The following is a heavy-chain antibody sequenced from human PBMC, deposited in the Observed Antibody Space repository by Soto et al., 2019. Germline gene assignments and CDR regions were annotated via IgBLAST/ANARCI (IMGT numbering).Heavy chain of an antibody. CDR1: GYIFTNND. CDR3: ARMATFGSLNWFDP. Sequence: VASVKVSCKASGYIFTNNDVSWVRQATGQGLEWMGWMNPGSGDTGYAQKFQGRVTMTRDISIATAYMELSSLRSDDTAIYYCARMATFGSLNWFDPWGQGTLVTVYS. V-gene: IGHV1-8*01. CDR2: MNPGSGDT. D-gene: IGHD3-16*01. J-gene: IGHJ5*02.